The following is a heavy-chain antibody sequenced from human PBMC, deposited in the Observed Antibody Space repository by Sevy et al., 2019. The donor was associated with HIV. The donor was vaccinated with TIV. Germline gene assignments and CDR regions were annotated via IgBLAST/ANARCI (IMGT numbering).Heavy chain of an antibody. D-gene: IGHD1-26*01. CDR3: ARETVGGYDP. J-gene: IGHJ5*02. Sequence: GGSLRLSCAAPGFTVSNDYMSWVRQAPGKGLEWVSVIYSGGNTYYADSVKGRFTISRDNSKNMVYLQMNSLRAEDTAVYYCARETVGGYDPWGQGTLVTVSS. CDR1: GFTVSNDY. V-gene: IGHV3-53*01. CDR2: IYSGGNT.